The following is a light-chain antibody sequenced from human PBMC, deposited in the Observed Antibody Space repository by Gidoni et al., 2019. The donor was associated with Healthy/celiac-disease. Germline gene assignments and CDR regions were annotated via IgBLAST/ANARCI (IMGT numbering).Light chain of an antibody. CDR1: QDISNY. Sequence: DIQMTQSPSSLSASVGDRVTITCQASQDISNYLNWYQQKPGKAPKLLIYDASNLETGVPSRFSGSGSGTDFTFTISSLQPEDIATYSGQQYDNLPLTFAGGTKVEIK. V-gene: IGKV1-33*01. CDR3: QQYDNLPLT. J-gene: IGKJ4*01. CDR2: DAS.